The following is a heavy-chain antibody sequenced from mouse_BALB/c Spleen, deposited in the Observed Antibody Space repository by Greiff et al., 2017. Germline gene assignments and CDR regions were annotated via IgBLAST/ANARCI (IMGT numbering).Heavy chain of an antibody. CDR3: ARDYDWAMDY. J-gene: IGHJ4*01. CDR2: IRNKANGYTT. Sequence: EVQRVESGGGLVQPGGSLRLSCATSGFTFTDYYMSWVRQPPGKALEWLGFIRNKANGYTTEYSASVKGRFTISRDNSQSILYLQMNTLRAEDSATYYCARDYDWAMDYWGQGTSVTVSS. V-gene: IGHV7-3*02. D-gene: IGHD2-3*01. CDR1: GFTFTDYY.